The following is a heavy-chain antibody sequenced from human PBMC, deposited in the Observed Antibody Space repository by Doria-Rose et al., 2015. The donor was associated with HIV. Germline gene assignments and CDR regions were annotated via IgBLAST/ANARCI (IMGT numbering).Heavy chain of an antibody. D-gene: IGHD3-10*01. J-gene: IGHJ5*02. V-gene: IGHV4-34*01. CDR1: SLSNYY. CDR3: ARSFTMVQGVTNWFDP. CDR2: INHSGST. Sequence: SLSNYYWTWIRQPPGKGLEWIGGINHSGSTNYNPSLKSRVTISVDTSKNQFSLKLSSVTAADMAVYYCARSFTMVQGVTNWFDPWGQGTLVTVSS.